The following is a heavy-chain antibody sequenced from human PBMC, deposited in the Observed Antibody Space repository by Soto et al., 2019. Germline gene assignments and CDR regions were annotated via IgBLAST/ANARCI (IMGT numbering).Heavy chain of an antibody. CDR3: AKSLWDTSGWKTDY. J-gene: IGHJ4*02. CDR2: IDYSGSI. Sequence: QVQLQESGPGLVKPSETLSLTCTVSGDSISSLYWSWIRQPPGQGLEWIGYIDYSGSINYNPSLKRRVTISVDPSKNQFSLRLSSVTAADTAVYYCAKSLWDTSGWKTDYWGQGTLVTVSS. D-gene: IGHD6-19*01. V-gene: IGHV4-59*01. CDR1: GDSISSLY.